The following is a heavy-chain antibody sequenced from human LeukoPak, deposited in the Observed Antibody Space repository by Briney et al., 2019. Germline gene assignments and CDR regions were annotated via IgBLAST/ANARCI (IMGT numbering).Heavy chain of an antibody. Sequence: PGGSLRLSCSASGFTFSSCVMHWVRQAPGKGLEHVPIISGDGGSTYYADSVKGRFTISRDNSKNTLYLQMSSLRPEDTAVYYCVKGPPSNYYFDYWGQGTLVTVSS. J-gene: IGHJ4*02. CDR1: GFTFSSCV. CDR2: ISGDGGST. CDR3: VKGPPSNYYFDY. V-gene: IGHV3-64D*09. D-gene: IGHD4-11*01.